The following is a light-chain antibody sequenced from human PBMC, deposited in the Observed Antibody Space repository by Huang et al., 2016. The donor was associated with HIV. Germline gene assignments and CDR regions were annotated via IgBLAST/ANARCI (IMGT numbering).Light chain of an antibody. Sequence: DIQVTQSPSTLSAFVGDRVNITCRTSQRISTWLARYQQRPGQAPNRMIYKASNLETWVPPSFGRNGSGTEFTLSINGVQPDVLASYYCQHQSTFGQGTKVQIK. CDR1: QRISTW. CDR3: QHQST. CDR2: KAS. J-gene: IGKJ1*01. V-gene: IGKV1-5*03.